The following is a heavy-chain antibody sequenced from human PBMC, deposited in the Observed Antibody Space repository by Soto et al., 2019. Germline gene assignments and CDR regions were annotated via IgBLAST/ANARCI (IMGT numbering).Heavy chain of an antibody. CDR1: GFTFSSYS. V-gene: IGHV3-21*01. CDR2: ISSSSSYI. Sequence: PGGSLRLSCAAPGFTFSSYSMNWVRQAPGKGLEWVSSISSSSSYIYYADSVKGRFAISRDNAKNSLYLQMNSLRAEDTAVYYCASPFPMVRGVSIGIWGQGTLVTVSS. D-gene: IGHD3-10*01. CDR3: ASPFPMVRGVSIGI. J-gene: IGHJ4*02.